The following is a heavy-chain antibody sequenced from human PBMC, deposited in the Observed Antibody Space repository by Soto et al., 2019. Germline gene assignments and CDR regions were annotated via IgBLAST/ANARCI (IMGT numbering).Heavy chain of an antibody. J-gene: IGHJ4*02. CDR3: ARGGRCSSTSCFTGYFDY. CDR1: GYSFTSYW. CDR2: IYPGDSDT. V-gene: IGHV5-51*01. D-gene: IGHD2-2*01. Sequence: GESLKISCKGSGYSFTSYWIGWVRQMPGKGLEWMGIIYPGDSDTRYSPSFQGQVTISADKSISTAYLQWSSLKASDTAMYYCARGGRCSSTSCFTGYFDYWGQGTLVTVSS.